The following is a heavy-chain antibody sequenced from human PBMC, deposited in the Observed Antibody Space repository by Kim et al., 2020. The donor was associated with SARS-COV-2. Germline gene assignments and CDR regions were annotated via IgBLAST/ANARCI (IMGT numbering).Heavy chain of an antibody. CDR1: GGSISSSSYY. Sequence: SETLSLTCTVSGGSISSSSYYWGWIRQPPGKGLEWIGSIYYSGSTYYNPSLKSRVTISVDTSKNQFSLKLSSVTAADKAVYYCARDNVEMATITTSGFDYWGQGTLVTVSS. J-gene: IGHJ4*02. CDR3: ARDNVEMATITTSGFDY. V-gene: IGHV4-39*07. CDR2: IYYSGST. D-gene: IGHD5-12*01.